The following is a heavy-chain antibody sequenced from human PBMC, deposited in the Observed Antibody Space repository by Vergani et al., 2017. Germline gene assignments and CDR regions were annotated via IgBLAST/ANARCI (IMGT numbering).Heavy chain of an antibody. CDR1: GGSFSGYY. J-gene: IGHJ5*02. D-gene: IGHD3-10*01. CDR2: INHSGST. Sequence: QVQLQQWGAGLLKPSETLSLTCAVYGGSFSGYYWSWIRQPPGKGLEWIGEINHSGSTNYNPSLKSRVTITVDTSKNQFSLKLSSVTAADTAVYYFARGRRITMVRGVSYNWFDPWGQGTLVTVSS. CDR3: ARGRRITMVRGVSYNWFDP. V-gene: IGHV4-34*01.